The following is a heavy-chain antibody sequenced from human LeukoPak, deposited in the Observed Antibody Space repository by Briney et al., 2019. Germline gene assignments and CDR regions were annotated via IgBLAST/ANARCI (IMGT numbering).Heavy chain of an antibody. J-gene: IGHJ3*02. Sequence: PGGSLRLSCAASGFTFSSYGMHWVRQAPGKGLEWVAVISYDGSNKYYADSVKGRFTISRDNSKNTLYLQMNSLRAEDTAVYYCARDSAAGKSSMGSAFDIWGQGTMVTVSS. CDR1: GFTFSSYG. V-gene: IGHV3-30*19. D-gene: IGHD6-19*01. CDR3: ARDSAAGKSSMGSAFDI. CDR2: ISYDGSNK.